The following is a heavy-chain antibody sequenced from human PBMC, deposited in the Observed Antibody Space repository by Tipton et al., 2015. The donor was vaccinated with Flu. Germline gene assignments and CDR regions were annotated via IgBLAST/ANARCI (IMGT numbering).Heavy chain of an antibody. CDR1: GGSISSSSYY. V-gene: IGHV4-39*07. CDR3: ARGRSGNQ. J-gene: IGHJ4*02. D-gene: IGHD1-26*01. CDR2: IYYSGST. Sequence: TLSLTCTVSGGSISSSSYYWGWIRQPPGKGLEWIGSIYYSGSTYYNPSLKSRVTISVDTSKNQFSLKLSSVTAADTAVYYCARGRSGNQWGQGTLVTVSS.